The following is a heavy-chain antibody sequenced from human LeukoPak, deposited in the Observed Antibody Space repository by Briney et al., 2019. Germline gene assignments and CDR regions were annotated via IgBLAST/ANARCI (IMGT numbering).Heavy chain of an antibody. Sequence: GWSLTLSCAATGFTFSTYGMHWVRQAPGKGLEWVANIWYDGSTKCYADSVKGRFTISRDNSKNTLYLQMNSLRAEDTAVYYCARKKDTYDFYDSSGLDYWGQGALVTVSS. J-gene: IGHJ4*02. CDR1: GFTFSTYG. V-gene: IGHV3-33*01. D-gene: IGHD3-22*01. CDR2: IWYDGSTK. CDR3: ARKKDTYDFYDSSGLDY.